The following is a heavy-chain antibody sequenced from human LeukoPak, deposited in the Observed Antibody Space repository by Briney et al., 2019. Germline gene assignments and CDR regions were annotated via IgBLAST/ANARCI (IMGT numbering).Heavy chain of an antibody. D-gene: IGHD2-15*01. V-gene: IGHV3-30-3*01. CDR3: ARDGSGGSCCHFDY. J-gene: IGHJ4*02. CDR2: ISYDGSNK. Sequence: PGGSLRLSCAASGFTFSSYAMHWVRQAPGKELEWVAVISYDGSNKYYADSVKGRFTISRDNSKNTLYLQMNSLRAEDTAVYYCARDGSGGSCCHFDYWGQGTLVTVSS. CDR1: GFTFSSYA.